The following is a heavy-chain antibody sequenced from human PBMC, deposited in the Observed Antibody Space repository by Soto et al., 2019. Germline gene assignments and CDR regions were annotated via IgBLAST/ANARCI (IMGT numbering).Heavy chain of an antibody. CDR2: ISWNSGSI. Sequence: EVQLVESGGGLVQPGRSLRLSCAASGFTFDDYAMHWVRQAPGKGLEWVSGISWNSGSIGYADSLKGRFTISRDNAKNSLYLQMNILRAEDTALYYCAKDVDILTGYIDYWGQGTLVTVSS. D-gene: IGHD3-9*01. CDR3: AKDVDILTGYIDY. J-gene: IGHJ4*02. V-gene: IGHV3-9*01. CDR1: GFTFDDYA.